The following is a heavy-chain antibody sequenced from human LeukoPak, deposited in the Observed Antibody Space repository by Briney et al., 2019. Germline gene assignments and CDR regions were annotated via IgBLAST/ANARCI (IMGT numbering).Heavy chain of an antibody. CDR2: INHSGST. D-gene: IGHD1-1*01. CDR3: ARVGMWPGFDY. J-gene: IGHJ4*02. V-gene: IGHV4-34*01. Sequence: PSETLSLTCAVYGGSFSGYYWSWIRQPPGKGLEWIGEINHSGSTNYNPSLKSRVTISVDTSKNQFSLKLSSVTAADTAVYYCARVGMWPGFDYWGQGTLVTDPS. CDR1: GGSFSGYY.